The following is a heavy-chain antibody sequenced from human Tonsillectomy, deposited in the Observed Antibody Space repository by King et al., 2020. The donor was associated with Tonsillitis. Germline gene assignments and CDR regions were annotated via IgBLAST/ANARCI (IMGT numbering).Heavy chain of an antibody. CDR1: GFTFDDYA. Sequence: VQLVESGGGLVQPGRSLRLSCAASGFTFDDYAMHWVRQAPGKGLEWVSGISWNSGSIGYADSVKGRFTISRDNAKNSLYLQMNSLRAEDTALYYCAKRHYGSRSYYLYYFDYWGQGTLVTVSS. CDR3: AKRHYGSRSYYLYYFDY. D-gene: IGHD3-10*01. V-gene: IGHV3-9*01. J-gene: IGHJ4*02. CDR2: ISWNSGSI.